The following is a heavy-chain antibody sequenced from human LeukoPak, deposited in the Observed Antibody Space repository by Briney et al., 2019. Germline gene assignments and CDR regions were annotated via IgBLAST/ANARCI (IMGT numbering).Heavy chain of an antibody. CDR1: GGSISSSSYY. D-gene: IGHD5-18*01. Sequence: SETLSLTCTVSGGSISSSSYYWGWIRQPPGKGLEWIGSIYYSGSTYYNPSLKSRVTISVDTSKNQFSLKLSSVTAADTAVYHCARHAGGVGLPNWFDPWGQGTLVTVSS. CDR3: ARHAGGVGLPNWFDP. J-gene: IGHJ5*02. V-gene: IGHV4-39*01. CDR2: IYYSGST.